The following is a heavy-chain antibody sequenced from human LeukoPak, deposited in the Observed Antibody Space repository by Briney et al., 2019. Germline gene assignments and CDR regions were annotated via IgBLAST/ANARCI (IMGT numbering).Heavy chain of an antibody. D-gene: IGHD3-3*01. J-gene: IGHJ4*02. Sequence: SETLSLTCTVSGGSISSYYWSWIRQPPGKGLEWIGYIYYSGSTNYNPSLKSRVTISVDTSKNQFSLKLSSVTAADTAVYYCARVPPYYDFWSGYYTPMYFDYWGQGTLVTVSS. CDR2: IYYSGST. CDR3: ARVPPYYDFWSGYYTPMYFDY. V-gene: IGHV4-59*01. CDR1: GGSISSYY.